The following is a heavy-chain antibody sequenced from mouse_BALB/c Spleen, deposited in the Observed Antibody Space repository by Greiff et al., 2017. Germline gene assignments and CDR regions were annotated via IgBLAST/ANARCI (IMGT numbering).Heavy chain of an antibody. V-gene: IGHV5-17*02. J-gene: IGHJ1*01. CDR1: GFTFSSFG. CDR3: ARSPVGNWYFDV. Sequence: EVHLVESGGGLVQPGGSRKLSCAASGFTFSSFGMHWVRQAPEKGLEWVAYISSGSSTIYYADTVKGRFTISRDNPKNTLFLQMTSLRSEDTAMYYCARSPVGNWYFDVWGAGTTVTVSS. CDR2: ISSGSSTI. D-gene: IGHD1-1*01.